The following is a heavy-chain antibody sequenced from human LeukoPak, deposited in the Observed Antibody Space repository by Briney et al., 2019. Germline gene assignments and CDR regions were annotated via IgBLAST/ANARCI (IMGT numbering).Heavy chain of an antibody. CDR3: AKDSYYDSSPDSWFDP. Sequence: QPGGSLRLSCAASGFTFSSYAMSWVRQAPGKGLEWVSAISGSGGSTYYADSVKGRFTISRDNSKNTLYLQMNSLRAEDTAVYYCAKDSYYDSSPDSWFDPWGQGTLVTVSS. CDR1: GFTFSSYA. J-gene: IGHJ5*02. V-gene: IGHV3-23*01. CDR2: ISGSGGST. D-gene: IGHD3-22*01.